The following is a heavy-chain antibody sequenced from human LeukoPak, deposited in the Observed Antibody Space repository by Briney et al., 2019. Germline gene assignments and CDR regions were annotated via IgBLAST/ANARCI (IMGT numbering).Heavy chain of an antibody. Sequence: ASVKVSCKASGYTFTRYGISWVRQAPGQGLQWLGWISASNGNTNYAQKFRDRVTMSTDTSTGTAYLDVRSLTSDDTAVYYCARDHSNWNYAPDFWGQGTLIIVSS. V-gene: IGHV1-18*01. CDR2: ISASNGNT. D-gene: IGHD1-7*01. J-gene: IGHJ4*02. CDR3: ARDHSNWNYAPDF. CDR1: GYTFTRYG.